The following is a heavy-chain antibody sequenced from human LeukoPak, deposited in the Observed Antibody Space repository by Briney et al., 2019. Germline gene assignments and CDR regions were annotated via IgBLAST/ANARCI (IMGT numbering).Heavy chain of an antibody. CDR3: ATSIVVVTATNWFDP. V-gene: IGHV3-30*03. CDR1: GFTFSNVW. CDR2: ISYDGSNR. J-gene: IGHJ5*02. D-gene: IGHD2-21*02. Sequence: GGSLRLSCAASGFTFSNVWMHWVRQAPGKGLEWVAVISYDGSNRYYADSVKGRFTISRDNSKNTLYLQMNSLRAEDTAVYYCATSIVVVTATNWFDPWGQGTLVTVSS.